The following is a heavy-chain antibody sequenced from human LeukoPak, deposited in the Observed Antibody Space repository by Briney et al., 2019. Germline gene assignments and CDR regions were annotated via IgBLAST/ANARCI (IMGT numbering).Heavy chain of an antibody. Sequence: ASVKVSCKASGYTFNSYGISWVRQAPGQGLEWMGWISAYNGNTNYAQKLQGRVTMTTDTSTSTAYMELRSLRSGDTAVYYCARGVRLVSYYYYYMDVWGKGTTVTVSS. J-gene: IGHJ6*03. CDR3: ARGVRLVSYYYYYMDV. V-gene: IGHV1-18*01. CDR2: ISAYNGNT. D-gene: IGHD1-1*01. CDR1: GYTFNSYG.